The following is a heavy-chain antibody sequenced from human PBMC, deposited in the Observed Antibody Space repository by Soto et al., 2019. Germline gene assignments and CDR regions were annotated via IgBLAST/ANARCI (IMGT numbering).Heavy chain of an antibody. J-gene: IGHJ4*02. CDR1: GGSISSGGYY. V-gene: IGHV4-31*01. D-gene: IGHD2-21*02. CDR2: IYYSGNT. CDR3: AKGGVTDYFDY. Sequence: QVQLQESGPGLVKPSQTLSLTCTVSGGSISSGGYYWSWIRQHPGKGLEWIGCIYYSGNTYYNPSLRSXXTXSXATSKNQFSLKLSSVTAADTAVYYCAKGGVTDYFDYWGQGTLVTVSS.